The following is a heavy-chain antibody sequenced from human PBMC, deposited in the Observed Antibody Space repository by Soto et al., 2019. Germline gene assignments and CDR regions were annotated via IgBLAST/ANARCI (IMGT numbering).Heavy chain of an antibody. V-gene: IGHV4-59*11. J-gene: IGHJ4*02. CDR3: ARANWYSEY. CDR1: GDSINNHY. D-gene: IGHD7-27*01. Sequence: PSETLSLTCTVSGDSINNHYWSWIRQPPGKGLEWIGYIYYTGSTNYNPSLESRVTMSVDTSKIRVSLNLTSLTAADTAIYYCARANWYSEYWGQGTLVTVSS. CDR2: IYYTGST.